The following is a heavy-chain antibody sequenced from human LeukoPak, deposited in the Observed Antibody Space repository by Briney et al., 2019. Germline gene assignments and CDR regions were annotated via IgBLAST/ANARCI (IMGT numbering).Heavy chain of an antibody. D-gene: IGHD2-2*02. CDR1: GFTFNNYA. J-gene: IGHJ6*02. CDR2: ITGNGRST. V-gene: IGHV3-23*01. CDR3: ARGLGYCSSTSCYNYYYYGMGV. Sequence: GGSLRLSCAASGFTFNNYAMGWVRQTPGKGLEWVSGITGNGRSTYYADSVKGRFTISRDNAKNSLYLQMNSLRDEDTAVYYCARGLGYCSSTSCYNYYYYGMGVWGQGTTVTVSS.